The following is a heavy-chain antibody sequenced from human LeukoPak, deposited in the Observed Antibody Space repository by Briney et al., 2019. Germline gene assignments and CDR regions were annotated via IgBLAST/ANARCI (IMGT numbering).Heavy chain of an antibody. J-gene: IGHJ4*02. V-gene: IGHV3-30*18. CDR3: AKVKNGATPEY. CDR1: GFTFSSYD. Sequence: GGSLRLSCAASGFTFSSYDMSWVRQAPGKGLEWVAVISYDGSNKYYADSVKGRFTISRDNSKNTMYLQMNSLRAEDTAIYYCAKVKNGATPEYWGQGTLVTVSS. CDR2: ISYDGSNK. D-gene: IGHD1-26*01.